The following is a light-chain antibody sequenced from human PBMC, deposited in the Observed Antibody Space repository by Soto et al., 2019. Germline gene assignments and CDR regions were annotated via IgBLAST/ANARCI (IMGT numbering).Light chain of an antibody. CDR3: QQYHSGPPRT. CDR2: GAS. J-gene: IGKJ1*01. Sequence: ERVMTQSLATLSVYPEERATLSCRASQSVSSNLAWYQQNPGQAHRLLIYGASTRATGIPARFSGSGSGTEFTLTISSLQSEDFAVYYCQQYHSGPPRTFGQGTKVDIK. CDR1: QSVSSN. V-gene: IGKV3-15*01.